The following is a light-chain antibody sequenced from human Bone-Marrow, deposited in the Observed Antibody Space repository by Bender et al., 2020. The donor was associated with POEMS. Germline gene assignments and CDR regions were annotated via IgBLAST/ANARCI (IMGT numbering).Light chain of an antibody. CDR1: SSDVGGFNS. Sequence: QSALTQPASVSGSPGQSITISCTGSSSDVGGFNSVSWYQQYPGTAPKLVILEVTNRPSGISARFSGSKSGNTASLTISGLQAEDEAHYYCSSYTIRSTLVFGGGTKVTVL. CDR3: SSYTIRSTLV. V-gene: IGLV2-14*01. J-gene: IGLJ3*02. CDR2: EVT.